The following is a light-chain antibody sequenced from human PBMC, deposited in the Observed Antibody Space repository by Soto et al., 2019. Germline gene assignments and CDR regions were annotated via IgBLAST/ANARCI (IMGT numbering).Light chain of an antibody. Sequence: DIQMTQSPSSLSASVGDRVTITCRASQGISTYLNWYQQKPGKAPKLLTYGASNLETGVPSRFSRSGSVTDFTFTISSLQPDDIATYFCQQYDNVFTFGQGTRLEIK. J-gene: IGKJ5*01. CDR3: QQYDNVFT. CDR1: QGISTY. CDR2: GAS. V-gene: IGKV1-33*01.